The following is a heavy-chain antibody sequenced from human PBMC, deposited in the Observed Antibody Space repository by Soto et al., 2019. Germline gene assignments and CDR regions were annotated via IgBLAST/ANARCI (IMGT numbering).Heavy chain of an antibody. J-gene: IGHJ6*02. D-gene: IGHD2-8*01. CDR3: AKNGQPPYYYYGMDV. CDR1: GYTFTRYG. V-gene: IGHV1-18*01. Sequence: QGQLVQSGAEVKKPGASVKVSCKASGYTFTRYGISWVRQAPGQGLEWMGWISGYNGDTNYAQNLQGRVTMTIDTSTRTAYMELRSLTSDDTAVYYCAKNGQPPYYYYGMDVWGQGTTVTVSS. CDR2: ISGYNGDT.